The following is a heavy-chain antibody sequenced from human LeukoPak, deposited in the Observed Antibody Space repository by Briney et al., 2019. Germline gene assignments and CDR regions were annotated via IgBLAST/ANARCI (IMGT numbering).Heavy chain of an antibody. CDR2: IWYDGSNK. CDR1: GFTFSSYW. V-gene: IGHV3-33*08. Sequence: GGSLRLSCAASGFTFSSYWMSWVRQAPGKGLEWVAVIWYDGSNKYYADSVKGRFTISRDNSKNTLYLQMNSLRAEDTAVYYCARDPQGTEWYFDLWGRGTLVTVSS. CDR3: ARDPQGTEWYFDL. J-gene: IGHJ2*01.